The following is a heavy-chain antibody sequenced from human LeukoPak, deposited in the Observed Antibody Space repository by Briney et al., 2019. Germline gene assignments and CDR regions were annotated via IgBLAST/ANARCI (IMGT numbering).Heavy chain of an antibody. Sequence: GGTIYYADSVNGRFTISRDNSKNTLYLQLNSLRAEDTAVYYCARGPRVATYYYFDYWGQGTLVTVSS. CDR3: ARGPRVATYYYFDY. D-gene: IGHD1-1*01. CDR2: GGTI. J-gene: IGHJ4*02. V-gene: IGHV3-53*01.